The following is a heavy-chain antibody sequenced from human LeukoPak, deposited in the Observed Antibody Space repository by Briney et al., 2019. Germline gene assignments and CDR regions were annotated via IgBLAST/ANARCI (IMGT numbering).Heavy chain of an antibody. CDR3: AKVRDNWNDGDYYFDY. D-gene: IGHD1-1*01. V-gene: IGHV3-23*01. CDR2: ISGSGGST. CDR1: GFTFSSYA. J-gene: IGHJ4*02. Sequence: GGSLRLSCAASGFTFSSYAMSWVRQAPGKGLEWVSAISGSGGSTYYADSVKGRFTISRDNSKNTLYLQMNSLRAEDTAVYYCAKVRDNWNDGDYYFDYWGQGTLVTVSS.